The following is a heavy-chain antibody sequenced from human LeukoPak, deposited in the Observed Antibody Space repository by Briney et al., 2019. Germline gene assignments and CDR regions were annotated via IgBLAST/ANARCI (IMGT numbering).Heavy chain of an antibody. J-gene: IGHJ5*01. V-gene: IGHV3-30*18. D-gene: IGHD3-3*01. CDR3: AKSTRITILGVPPPDS. Sequence: GRSLTLSCAPAGFTFSSYGMHWVSQAPGKGLGWEAVISYVGGIKYYADSVKGRFTISRDNSKNTLYLQMSSLRAEDTAVYYCAKSTRITILGVPPPDSWGQGTLVTVSS. CDR2: ISYVGGIK. CDR1: GFTFSSYG.